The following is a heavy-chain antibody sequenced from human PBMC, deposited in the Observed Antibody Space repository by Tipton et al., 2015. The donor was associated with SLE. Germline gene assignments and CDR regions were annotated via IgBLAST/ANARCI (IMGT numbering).Heavy chain of an antibody. CDR2: INHSGST. Sequence: TLSLTCAVYGGSFSGYYWSWIRQTPGKGLEWIGEINHSGSTNYNPSLKSRVTISVDTSKNQFSLKLSSVTAADTAVYYCARGRELGRDDAFDIWGQGTMVTVSS. J-gene: IGHJ3*02. V-gene: IGHV4-34*01. CDR1: GGSFSGYY. D-gene: IGHD1-1*01. CDR3: ARGRELGRDDAFDI.